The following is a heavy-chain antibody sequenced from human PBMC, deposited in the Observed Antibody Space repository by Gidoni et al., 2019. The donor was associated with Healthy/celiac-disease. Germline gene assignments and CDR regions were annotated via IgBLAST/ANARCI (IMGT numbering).Heavy chain of an antibody. CDR1: GFHFSSYS. D-gene: IGHD1-1*01. CDR3: ARTTPFDY. V-gene: IGHV3-21*01. CDR2: ISSSSSYI. Sequence: EVQLVESGGGLVKPGGSMRLSCALSGFHFSSYSMNWVCQAPGKGLEWVSSISSSSSYIYYADSVKGRFTISRDNAKNSLYLQMNSLRAEDTAVYYCARTTPFDYWGQGTLVTVSS. J-gene: IGHJ4*02.